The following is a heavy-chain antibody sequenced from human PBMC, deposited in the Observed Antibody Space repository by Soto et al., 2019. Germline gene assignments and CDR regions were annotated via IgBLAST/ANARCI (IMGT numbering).Heavy chain of an antibody. D-gene: IGHD5-12*01. V-gene: IGHV4-31*03. J-gene: IGHJ6*03. CDR3: AGKDSGYADYMDG. CDR1: GGSISSGGYY. Sequence: QVQLQESGPGLVKPSQTLSLTRTVSGGSISSGGYYWSWIRQHPGKGLEWIGSIYYSGGTYYNPSLKSRVTRSVDTSENQFSLRLSSVTAADTAVYYCAGKDSGYADYMDGWGKGTAVTVSS. CDR2: IYYSGGT.